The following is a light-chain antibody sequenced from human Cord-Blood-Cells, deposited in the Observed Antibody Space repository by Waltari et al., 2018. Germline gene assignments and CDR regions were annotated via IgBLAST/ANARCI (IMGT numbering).Light chain of an antibody. CDR1: KLGANY. V-gene: IGLV3-1*01. J-gene: IGLJ1*01. CDR3: QAWDSSTGV. Sequence: SYELTQPPSVSVSPGQTASITCSGDKLGANYACWYQQKPGQSPVLVIYQDSKRPSGIPERFSGSNSGNTATLTISATQAMDEADYYCQAWDSSTGVFGTGTKVTVL. CDR2: QDS.